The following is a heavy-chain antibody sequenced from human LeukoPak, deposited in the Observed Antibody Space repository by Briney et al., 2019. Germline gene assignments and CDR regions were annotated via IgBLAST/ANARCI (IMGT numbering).Heavy chain of an antibody. CDR3: ARGSYYYGSGTPKFDY. J-gene: IGHJ4*02. Sequence: SETLSLTCTVSGGSISSGGYYWSWIRQHPGKGLEWIVYIYYSGSTYYNPSLKSRVTISVDTSKNQFSLKLSSVTAADTAVYYCARGSYYYGSGTPKFDYWGRGTLVTVSS. CDR2: IYYSGST. V-gene: IGHV4-31*03. CDR1: GGSISSGGYY. D-gene: IGHD3-10*01.